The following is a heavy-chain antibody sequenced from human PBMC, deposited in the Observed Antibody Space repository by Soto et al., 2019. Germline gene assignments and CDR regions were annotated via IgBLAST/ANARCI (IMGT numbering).Heavy chain of an antibody. CDR1: GYTFTSYA. Sequence: SVKVSCKASGYTFTSYAMHWVRQAPGQRLEWMGWINAGNGNTKYSQKFQGRVTITRDTSASTAYMELSSLRSEDTAVYYCARAGVGALAAFDYWGQGTLVTVYS. CDR2: INAGNGNT. CDR3: ARAGVGALAAFDY. D-gene: IGHD1-26*01. J-gene: IGHJ4*02. V-gene: IGHV1-3*01.